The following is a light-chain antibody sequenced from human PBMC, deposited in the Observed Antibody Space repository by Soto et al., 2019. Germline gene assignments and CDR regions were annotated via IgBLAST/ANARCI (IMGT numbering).Light chain of an antibody. Sequence: DIQMTQSPSSLSASVGDRVTITCQASQDISNYLNWYQQKPGKAPKLLIYDVFNLETGVPSRFSGSGSGTDFTFTISNLQPEDIATYSCQQYDNLPTFGQGTRLEIK. CDR3: QQYDNLPT. CDR1: QDISNY. CDR2: DVF. V-gene: IGKV1-33*01. J-gene: IGKJ5*01.